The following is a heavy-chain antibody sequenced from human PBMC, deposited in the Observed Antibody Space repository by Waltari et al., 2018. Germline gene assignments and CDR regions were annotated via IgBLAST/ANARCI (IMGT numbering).Heavy chain of an antibody. D-gene: IGHD6-13*01. CDR2: ISGSGGCT. CDR1: GFTFSSYA. Sequence: EVQLLESGGGLVQPGGSLRLSCAASGFTFSSYAMSWVRQAPGKGLEWVSAISGSGGCTSYAYAGDGRFTISGDNARTTLYLRMNSLVAEDTAVYYCAGVWIAAAGTTFENWFDPWGQGTLVTVSA. CDR3: AGVWIAAAGTTFENWFDP. J-gene: IGHJ5*02. V-gene: IGHV3-23*01.